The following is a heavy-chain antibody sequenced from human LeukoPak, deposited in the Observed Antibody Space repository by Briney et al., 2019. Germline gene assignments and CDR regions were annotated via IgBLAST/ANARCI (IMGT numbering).Heavy chain of an antibody. Sequence: GGSLRLSCAASGFTFSSYWMSWVRQAPGKGLEWVANIKQDGSEKYYVDSVKGRFTISRDNAKNSLYLQMNSLRAEDTAVYYCAEGYSYGDDAFDIWGQGTMVTVSS. J-gene: IGHJ3*02. D-gene: IGHD5-18*01. CDR2: IKQDGSEK. CDR3: AEGYSYGDDAFDI. V-gene: IGHV3-7*01. CDR1: GFTFSSYW.